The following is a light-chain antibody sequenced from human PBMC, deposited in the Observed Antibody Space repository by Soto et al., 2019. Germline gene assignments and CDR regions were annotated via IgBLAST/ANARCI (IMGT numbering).Light chain of an antibody. CDR3: QQRSNLPPIT. CDR2: GAS. V-gene: IGKV3D-20*02. CDR1: QSLTSSY. Sequence: DIVLTQSPGPLSLSPGASSTLSCRASQSLTSSYLAWFQQIPGQAPRLLIYGASTRATGIPARFSGSGSGTEFTLTISSLEPEDSAVYYCQQRSNLPPITFGQGTRLEIK. J-gene: IGKJ5*01.